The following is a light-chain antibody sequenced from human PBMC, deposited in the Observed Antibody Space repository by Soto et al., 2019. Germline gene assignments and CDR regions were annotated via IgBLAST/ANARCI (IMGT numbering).Light chain of an antibody. CDR1: QSVSSSY. Sequence: EIVLSKSPGTLSLSPGEIATLSCRASQSVSSSYLAWYQQKPGQSPRLLIYGASSSATGNPDRFSGSGSGTDFTLTISRVEPEDFAVYYCQKYGSAPLTLGEGAKQEIK. J-gene: IGKJ2*01. CDR3: QKYGSAPLT. CDR2: GAS. V-gene: IGKV3-20*01.